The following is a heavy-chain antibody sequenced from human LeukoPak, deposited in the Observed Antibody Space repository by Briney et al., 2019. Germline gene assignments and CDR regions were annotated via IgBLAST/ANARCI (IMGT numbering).Heavy chain of an antibody. V-gene: IGHV3-53*01. J-gene: IGHJ6*02. D-gene: IGHD4-17*01. Sequence: QSGGSLRLSCAASGFTVSSNYMSWVRQAPGKGLEWVSVIYSGGSTYYADSVKGRFTISRDNSKNTLYLQMNSLRAEDTAVYYCARDVTGYGDTGYCYYGMDVWGQGTTVTVSS. CDR3: ARDVTGYGDTGYCYYGMDV. CDR2: IYSGGST. CDR1: GFTVSSNY.